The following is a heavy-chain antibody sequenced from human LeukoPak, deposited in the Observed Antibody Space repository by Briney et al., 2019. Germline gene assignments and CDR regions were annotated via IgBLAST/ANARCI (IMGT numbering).Heavy chain of an antibody. CDR2: ISGSGGST. J-gene: IGHJ6*03. Sequence: GGTLRLSWAAPGFTFSSYGMSWVRQAPGKGLEWVSAISGSGGSTYYADSVKGRFTISRDNSKNTLYLQMNSLRAEDTAAYYCAKGQQWLVKSAYMDVWGKGTTVTISS. CDR1: GFTFSSYG. D-gene: IGHD6-19*01. CDR3: AKGQQWLVKSAYMDV. V-gene: IGHV3-23*01.